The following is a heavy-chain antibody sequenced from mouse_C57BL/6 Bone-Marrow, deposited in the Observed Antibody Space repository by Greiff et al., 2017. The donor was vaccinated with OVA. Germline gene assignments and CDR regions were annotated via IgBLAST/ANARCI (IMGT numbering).Heavy chain of an antibody. J-gene: IGHJ2*01. CDR3: ARWGYPGELRY. Sequence: QVQLKESGAELVRPGASVKLSCKASGYTFTDYYINWVKQRPGQGLEWIARIYPGRGSTYYNEKFKGKATLTAEKSSSTAYMQLSSLTSEDAAVYFCARWGYPGELRYWGQGTTLTVAS. CDR1: GYTFTDYY. D-gene: IGHD3-1*01. V-gene: IGHV1-76*01. CDR2: IYPGRGST.